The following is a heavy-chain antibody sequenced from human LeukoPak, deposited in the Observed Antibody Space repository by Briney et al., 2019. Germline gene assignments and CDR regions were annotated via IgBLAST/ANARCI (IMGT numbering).Heavy chain of an antibody. CDR1: GYTLTELS. Sequence: GASVKVSCKVSGYTLTELSMHWVRQAPGKGLEWMGGFDPEDGETIYAQKFQGRVTMTEDTSTDTAYMELSSLRSEDTAVYYCATVLLGSGWYGLIDYWGQGTLVTVSS. V-gene: IGHV1-24*01. J-gene: IGHJ4*02. CDR2: FDPEDGET. CDR3: ATVLLGSGWYGLIDY. D-gene: IGHD6-19*01.